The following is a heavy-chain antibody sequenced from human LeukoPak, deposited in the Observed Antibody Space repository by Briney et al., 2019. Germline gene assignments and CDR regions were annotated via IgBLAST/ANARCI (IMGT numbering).Heavy chain of an antibody. CDR1: GFTFTSYA. D-gene: IGHD5-24*01. CDR3: AKDARRDGYSYDY. Sequence: GGSLRLSCAASGFTFTSYAMSWVRQAPGKGLEWVSAISGSGGSTNYADSVEGRFTISRDNSNNTLYLQMNSLRAEDTAVYYCAKDARRDGYSYDYWGQGTLVTVSS. J-gene: IGHJ4*02. CDR2: ISGSGGST. V-gene: IGHV3-23*01.